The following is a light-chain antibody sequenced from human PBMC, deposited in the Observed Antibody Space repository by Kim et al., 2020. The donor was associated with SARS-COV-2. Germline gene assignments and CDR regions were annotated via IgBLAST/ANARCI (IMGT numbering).Light chain of an antibody. V-gene: IGLV3-19*01. J-gene: IGLJ1*01. CDR2: GKN. CDR3: NSRDGTDNSFV. Sequence: SYELTQDPAVSSALRQTVRITCPGACFTSYYASWYHQKQGQAPVLVIYGKNNRPSGIPDRFSGASSGNTASLTITGAQAEDEAEYYCNSRDGTDNSFVFVTGTKVAVL. CDR1: CFTSYY.